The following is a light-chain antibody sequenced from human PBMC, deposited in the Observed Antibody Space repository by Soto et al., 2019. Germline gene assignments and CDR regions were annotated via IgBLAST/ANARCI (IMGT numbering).Light chain of an antibody. J-gene: IGKJ2*01. Sequence: DIPMTQSPSSLSASVGDRVTITCQASQDINNYLNWYQQKPGKAPKLLIYDASNLETGVPSRFSGSGSGTNFTFTSSSLQPEDIATYYCQQYDNLPYTFGQGTKLEIK. CDR3: QQYDNLPYT. CDR1: QDINNY. CDR2: DAS. V-gene: IGKV1-33*01.